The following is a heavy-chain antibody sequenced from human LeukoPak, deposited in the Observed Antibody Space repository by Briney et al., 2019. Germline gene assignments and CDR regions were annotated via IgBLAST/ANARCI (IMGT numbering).Heavy chain of an antibody. Sequence: SETLSLTCAVYGGSFSGYYWSWIRQPPGKGLEWIGEINHSGSTNYNPSLKSRVTISVDTSKNQFSLKLTSVTAADTAIYYCARPARYCSGGSCWDSWGQGTLVTVSS. CDR3: ARPARYCSGGSCWDS. CDR2: INHSGST. V-gene: IGHV4-34*01. CDR1: GGSFSGYY. J-gene: IGHJ4*02. D-gene: IGHD2-15*01.